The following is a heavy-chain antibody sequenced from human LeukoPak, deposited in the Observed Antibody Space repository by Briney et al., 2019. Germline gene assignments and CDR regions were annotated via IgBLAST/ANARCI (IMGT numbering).Heavy chain of an antibody. D-gene: IGHD3-9*01. J-gene: IGHJ4*02. V-gene: IGHV1-2*02. CDR3: ARTLPTYYDILTGPENFDY. Sequence: ASVKVSCKASGYTFTGYYMHWVRQAPGQGLEWMGWINPNSSGTNYAQKFQGRVTMTRDTSISTAYMELSRLRSDDTAVYYCARTLPTYYDILTGPENFDYWGQGTLVTVSS. CDR1: GYTFTGYY. CDR2: INPNSSGT.